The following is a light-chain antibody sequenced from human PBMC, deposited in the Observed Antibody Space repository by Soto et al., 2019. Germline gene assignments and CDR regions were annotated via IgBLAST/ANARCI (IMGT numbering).Light chain of an antibody. Sequence: IVLTPSPGTLSLSPGERATLSCRTSQSVSDNQLAWYQQKPGQAPRLLIYDVSIRATTIPDRFSGSGSGTDFTLTIDTLEPEDFAMYYCQQYTQSLWTFGPGTKVESK. CDR1: QSVSDNQ. V-gene: IGKV3-20*01. J-gene: IGKJ1*01. CDR2: DVS. CDR3: QQYTQSLWT.